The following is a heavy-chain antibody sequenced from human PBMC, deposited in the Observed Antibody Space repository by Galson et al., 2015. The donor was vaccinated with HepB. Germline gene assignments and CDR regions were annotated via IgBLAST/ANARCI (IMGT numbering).Heavy chain of an antibody. D-gene: IGHD2-8*02. CDR2: VKSDGSDT. CDR3: AKVYGGWYFDP. CDR1: GFTFSTYW. Sequence: SLRLSCAASGFTFSTYWMSWVRQAPGKGLEWVATVKSDGSDTFYVDSVKGRFTISRDNAKDSLYLQINSLRVEDTAIYLCAKVYGGWYFDPWGQGTRVTVSS. J-gene: IGHJ5*02. V-gene: IGHV3-7*03.